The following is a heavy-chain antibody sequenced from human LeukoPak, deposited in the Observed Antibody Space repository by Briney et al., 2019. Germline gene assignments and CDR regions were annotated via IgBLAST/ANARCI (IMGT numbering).Heavy chain of an antibody. D-gene: IGHD2-8*02. Sequence: SETLSLTCTVSGGSVSSGSYYWTWIRQPPGKGLEWIGYISYSGSTNFNPSLKSRVTISVDTSKNQFSLNLSSVTAADTAVYYCARRGTGGRSFDIWGQGTMATVSS. V-gene: IGHV4-61*01. J-gene: IGHJ3*02. CDR1: GGSVSSGSYY. CDR3: ARRGTGGRSFDI. CDR2: ISYSGST.